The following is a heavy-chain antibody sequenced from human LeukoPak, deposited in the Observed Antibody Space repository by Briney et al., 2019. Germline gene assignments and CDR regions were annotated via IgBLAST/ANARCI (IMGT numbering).Heavy chain of an antibody. CDR3: AKDGTRGHGSGSFSFFDY. D-gene: IGHD3-10*01. CDR1: GFTFDDYA. J-gene: IGHJ4*02. V-gene: IGHV3-9*01. Sequence: GGSLRLSCAASGFTFDDYAMHWVRQAPGKGLEWVSGISWNSGSIGYADSVKGRFTISRDNAKNSLYLQMNSLRAEDTAVYYCAKDGTRGHGSGSFSFFDYWGQGTLVTVSS. CDR2: ISWNSGSI.